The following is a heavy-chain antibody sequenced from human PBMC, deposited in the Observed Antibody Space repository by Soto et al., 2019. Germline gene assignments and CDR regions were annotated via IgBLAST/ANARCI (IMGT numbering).Heavy chain of an antibody. CDR2: IVAGSGNT. Sequence: ASVKVSCKASGYTFTSYGISWVRQAPGQELEWIGWIVAGSGNTNYAQKSQERVTITRDMSTSTAYMELSSLRSEDTAVYYCAAEGSYYYYYGMDVWGQGTTVTVSS. CDR1: GYTFTSYG. D-gene: IGHD1-26*01. J-gene: IGHJ6*02. CDR3: AAEGSYYYYYGMDV. V-gene: IGHV1-58*02.